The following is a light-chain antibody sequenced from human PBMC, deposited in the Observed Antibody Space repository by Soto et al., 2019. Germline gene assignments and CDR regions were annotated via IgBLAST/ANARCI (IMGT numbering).Light chain of an antibody. CDR2: EVT. V-gene: IGLV2-14*01. CDR1: TSDVGGYNY. J-gene: IGLJ2*01. CDR3: SSYTSTSTLV. Sequence: QSVLTQPASVSXSPGQSITIXCTGTTSDVGGYNYVSWYQQHPGKAPKLMIYEVTDRPSGVSNRFSGSKSGITASLTISGLQAEDEADYYCSSYTSTSTLVFGGGTKLTVL.